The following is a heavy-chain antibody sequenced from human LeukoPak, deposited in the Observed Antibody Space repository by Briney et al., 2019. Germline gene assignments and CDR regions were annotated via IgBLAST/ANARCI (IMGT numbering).Heavy chain of an antibody. CDR1: GGSISIYY. Sequence: SETLSLTCTVSGGSISIYYWSWIRQPPGKGLEWIGYIHSSGSTDYNPSLKSRVTISVDTSKNQFSLKLSSVTAADTAVYYCARLTSGYSSGWYGGDWFDPWGQGTLVTVSS. J-gene: IGHJ5*02. V-gene: IGHV4-59*08. CDR2: IHSSGST. CDR3: ARLTSGYSSGWYGGDWFDP. D-gene: IGHD6-19*01.